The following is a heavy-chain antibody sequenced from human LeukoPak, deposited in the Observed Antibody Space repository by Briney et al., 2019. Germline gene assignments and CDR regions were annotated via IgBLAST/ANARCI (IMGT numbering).Heavy chain of an antibody. CDR2: IYTCGSA. D-gene: IGHD6-19*01. CDR1: GGSISSYC. CDR3: ARDPQAVGGRRSYYYYYIGV. J-gene: IGHJ6*03. Sequence: PSETLSLTCTVSGGSISSYCWCWIWLPAPPGLEWIGRIYTCGSANYNHYLKRKVTISVDTSKNQIYLKLSSGTAAGTAVSYCARDPQAVGGRRSYYYYYIGVWGKRTTVTVSS. V-gene: IGHV4-4*07.